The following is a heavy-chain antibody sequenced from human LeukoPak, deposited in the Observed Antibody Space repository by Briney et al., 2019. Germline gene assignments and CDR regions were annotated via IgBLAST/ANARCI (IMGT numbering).Heavy chain of an antibody. CDR3: ARGPPLRNGYFDL. J-gene: IGHJ2*01. CDR2: IIPIFGTA. CDR1: GGTFSSYA. V-gene: IGHV1-69*06. Sequence: SVKVSCKASGGTFSSYAISWVRQAPGQGLEWMGGIIPIFGTANYAQKFQGRVTITADKSTSTAYMELSSLRSEDTAVYYCARGPPLRNGYFDLWGRGTLVTVSS.